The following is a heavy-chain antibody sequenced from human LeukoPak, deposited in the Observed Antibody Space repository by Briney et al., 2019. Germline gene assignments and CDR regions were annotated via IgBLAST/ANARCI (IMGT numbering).Heavy chain of an antibody. J-gene: IGHJ4*02. Sequence: SQTLSVTCVISGESVSSKSAAENWIRQSPSRGLEWLGRTYYRSKWFNDYAVSVKGRITINPDTSKNQFSLQLNSVTPEDTAVYFCASTSGYFHYWGQGTLVTVSS. V-gene: IGHV6-1*01. D-gene: IGHD2-2*01. CDR2: TYYRSKWFN. CDR3: ASTSGYFHY. CDR1: GESVSSKSAA.